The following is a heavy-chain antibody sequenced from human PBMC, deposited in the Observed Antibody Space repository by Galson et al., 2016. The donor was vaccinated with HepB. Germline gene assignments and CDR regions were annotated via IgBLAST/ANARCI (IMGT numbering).Heavy chain of an antibody. D-gene: IGHD6-13*01. J-gene: IGHJ5*02. V-gene: IGHV4-61*01. CDR2: IYYTGST. CDR3: AREMGRAAAGHNWFDP. Sequence: ETLSLTCSVSGGSVTSDICYWSWIRWSPGKGLEWIGYIYYTGSTNYNPSFSSRVTISVDTSKNQFSLRLTSVTAADTAVYYCAREMGRAAAGHNWFDPWGQGTLVTVSS. CDR1: GGSVTSDICY.